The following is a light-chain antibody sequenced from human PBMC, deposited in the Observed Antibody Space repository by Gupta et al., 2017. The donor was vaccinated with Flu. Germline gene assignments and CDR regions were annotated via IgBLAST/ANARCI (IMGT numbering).Light chain of an antibody. Sequence: SPGQTASITCSGANLGDKYASWDKQKPAQSLVLVIYKDTKRPAGSPGRLSGSNSGNTATLTISGTQAMDEDDYYCQAWNRNTVVFGGGTKLTVL. CDR3: QAWNRNTVV. CDR1: NLGDKY. CDR2: KDT. J-gene: IGLJ3*02. V-gene: IGLV3-1*01.